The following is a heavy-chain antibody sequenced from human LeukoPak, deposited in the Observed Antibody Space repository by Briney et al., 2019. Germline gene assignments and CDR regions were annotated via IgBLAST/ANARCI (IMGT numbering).Heavy chain of an antibody. CDR3: ARLGPYGEDTYYMDV. CDR2: MSSSGST. D-gene: IGHD4-17*01. Sequence: SETLSLTCTVSGGSISRYYWSWIRQPPAKGLEWISYMSSSGSTNYNPSLKSRVSISIDTSKNQFYLKLTSATAADTAVYYCARLGPYGEDTYYMDVWGKGSTVSVSS. V-gene: IGHV4-4*08. J-gene: IGHJ6*03. CDR1: GGSISRYY.